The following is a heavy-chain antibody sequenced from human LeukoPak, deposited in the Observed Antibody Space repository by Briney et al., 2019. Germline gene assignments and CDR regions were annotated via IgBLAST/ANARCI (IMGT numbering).Heavy chain of an antibody. J-gene: IGHJ4*02. CDR1: GFTFSSYG. CDR3: ARGPLTIFGVVIGYYFDY. Sequence: GGSLRLSCAASGFTFSSYGMHWVRQAPGKGLEWVAVISYDGSNKYYADSVKGRFTISRDNSKNTLYLQMNSLRAEDTAVYYCARGPLTIFGVVIGYYFDYWGQGTLVTVSS. V-gene: IGHV3-30*19. CDR2: ISYDGSNK. D-gene: IGHD3-3*01.